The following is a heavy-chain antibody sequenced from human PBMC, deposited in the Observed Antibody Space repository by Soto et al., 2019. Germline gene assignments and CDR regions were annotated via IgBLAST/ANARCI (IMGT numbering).Heavy chain of an antibody. D-gene: IGHD3-22*01. Sequence: SETLSLTCAAYGGSFSGYYWSWIRQPPGKGLEWIGEINHSGSTNYNPSLKSRVTISVDTSKNQFSLKLNSVTAADTAVYYCARGQFNPPIVVVIRSLGGMDVWGQGTTVTVSS. CDR1: GGSFSGYY. J-gene: IGHJ6*02. V-gene: IGHV4-34*01. CDR3: ARGQFNPPIVVVIRSLGGMDV. CDR2: INHSGST.